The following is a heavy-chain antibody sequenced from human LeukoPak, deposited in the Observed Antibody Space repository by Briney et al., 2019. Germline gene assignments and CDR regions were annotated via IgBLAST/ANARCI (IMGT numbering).Heavy chain of an antibody. CDR2: INWNGGST. Sequence: PGGSLRLSCAASGFTFSNYWMSWVRQAPGKGLEWVSGINWNGGSTGYADSVKGRFTISRDNAKNSLYLQMNSLRAEDTALYYCARDRLVGATIAMDVWGKGTTVTVSS. V-gene: IGHV3-20*04. CDR3: ARDRLVGATIAMDV. D-gene: IGHD1-26*01. J-gene: IGHJ6*03. CDR1: GFTFSNYW.